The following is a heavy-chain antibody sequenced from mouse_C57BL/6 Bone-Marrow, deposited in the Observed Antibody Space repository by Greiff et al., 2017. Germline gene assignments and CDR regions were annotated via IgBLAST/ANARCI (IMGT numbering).Heavy chain of an antibody. Sequence: EVQLQESGPELVKPGASVKLSCKASGYSFTDYNINWVKQSNGKSLEWIGVINPNYGTTSYNQKFKGKAALTVDQSSSTAYMKLNSLTSEDSAVYYCAREGNYYGSPYAMDYWGQGTSVTVSS. D-gene: IGHD1-1*01. J-gene: IGHJ4*01. CDR3: AREGNYYGSPYAMDY. V-gene: IGHV1-39*01. CDR2: INPNYGTT. CDR1: GYSFTDYN.